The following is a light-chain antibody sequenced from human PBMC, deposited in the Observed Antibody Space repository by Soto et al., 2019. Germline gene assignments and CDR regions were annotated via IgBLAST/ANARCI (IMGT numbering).Light chain of an antibody. Sequence: DIQMTQSPSSLSASVGDRVTITCRASQSINSHLNWYQQQPGKAPKLLIFAASSLQSGVSSRFSGSGSVTDFTLTISSLQPEHSATYFCQQSLKIPLTFGQGTRLEIK. J-gene: IGKJ5*01. CDR2: AAS. CDR1: QSINSH. V-gene: IGKV1-39*01. CDR3: QQSLKIPLT.